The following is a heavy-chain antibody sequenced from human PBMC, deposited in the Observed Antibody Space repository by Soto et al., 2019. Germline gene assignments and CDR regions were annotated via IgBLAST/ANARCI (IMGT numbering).Heavy chain of an antibody. Sequence: QVQLQESGSGLVKPSETLSLTCSVSGDSITSGGYSWSWIRQPPRRGLEWIGYIYHTGRASYSPSLTGRVTISVDKSKNQFSLSLTSVTAADTAIYFCARAHYGPSGYYLDSWGQGSLFTVSS. D-gene: IGHD3-22*01. CDR2: IYHTGRA. J-gene: IGHJ4*02. CDR3: ARAHYGPSGYYLDS. V-gene: IGHV4-30-2*01. CDR1: GDSITSGGYS.